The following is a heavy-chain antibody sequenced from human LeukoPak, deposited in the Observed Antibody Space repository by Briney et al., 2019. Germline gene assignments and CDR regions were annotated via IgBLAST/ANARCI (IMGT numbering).Heavy chain of an antibody. J-gene: IGHJ4*02. D-gene: IGHD3-16*01. CDR2: INPSDGST. V-gene: IGHV1-46*01. CDR3: ARHQGAGEYPFDY. Sequence: ASVKVSCKASGYTFTSYYMHWVRQDPGQGLEWMGIINPSDGSTTYAQKFQGRVTMTRDTSTSTVYMELSSLRSEDTALYYCARHQGAGEYPFDYWGQGTLVTVSS. CDR1: GYTFTSYY.